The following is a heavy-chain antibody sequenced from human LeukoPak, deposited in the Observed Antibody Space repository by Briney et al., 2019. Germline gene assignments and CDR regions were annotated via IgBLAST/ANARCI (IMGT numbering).Heavy chain of an antibody. D-gene: IGHD5-18*01. J-gene: IGHJ5*02. Sequence: PSETLSLTCAVYGGSFSGYYWSWMRQPPGKGLEWIGEINHSGSTNYNPSLKSRVTISADTSKNQFSLKVSSVTAADTAVYYCASVDTAMVTGLWFDPWGQGTLVTVSS. V-gene: IGHV4-34*01. CDR2: INHSGST. CDR3: ASVDTAMVTGLWFDP. CDR1: GGSFSGYY.